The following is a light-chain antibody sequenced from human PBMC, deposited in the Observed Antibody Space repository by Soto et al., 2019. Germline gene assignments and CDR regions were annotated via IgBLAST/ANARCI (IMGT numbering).Light chain of an antibody. CDR2: SNN. CDR3: AAWDDDLSGGRYL. V-gene: IGLV1-44*01. CDR1: SSNIGANT. J-gene: IGLJ1*01. Sequence: QSVLTQTPSASGTPGQRVTISCSGGSSNIGANTVNWYQHVPGTAPTLVIYSNNQRPSGVPDRFSGSKSGTSASLAIRGLQSEDEADYYCAAWDDDLSGGRYLFGTGTQLTVL.